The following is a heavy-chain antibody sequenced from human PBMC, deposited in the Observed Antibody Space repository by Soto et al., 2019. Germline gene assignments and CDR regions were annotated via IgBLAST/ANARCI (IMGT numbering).Heavy chain of an antibody. CDR3: AREYGYYYGSGSPLYYYGMDV. CDR2: INPNSGGT. V-gene: IGHV1-2*04. J-gene: IGHJ6*02. D-gene: IGHD3-10*01. CDR1: GYTFTGYY. Sequence: GASVKVSCKASGYTFTGYYMHWVRQAPGQGLEWMGWINPNSGGTNYAQKFQGWVTMTRDTSISTAYMELSRLRSDDTAVYYCAREYGYYYGSGSPLYYYGMDVWGQGTTVTVSS.